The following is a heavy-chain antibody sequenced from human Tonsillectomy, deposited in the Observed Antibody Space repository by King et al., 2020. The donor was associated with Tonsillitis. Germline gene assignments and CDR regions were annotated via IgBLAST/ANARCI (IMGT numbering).Heavy chain of an antibody. CDR2: VYHSGSI. J-gene: IGHJ4*02. V-gene: IGHV4-38-2*01. D-gene: IGHD2-15*01. CDR3: AHITLSLLYYFDY. CDR1: GYSISSGYY. Sequence: VQLQESGPGLVKPSETLSLTCAVSGYSISSGYYWGWIRQPPGKGLERIGSVYHSGSIYYNPSLKSRVTISADTSKNQFSLKLSSVTAADTAVYYCAHITLSLLYYFDYWGQGTLVTVSS.